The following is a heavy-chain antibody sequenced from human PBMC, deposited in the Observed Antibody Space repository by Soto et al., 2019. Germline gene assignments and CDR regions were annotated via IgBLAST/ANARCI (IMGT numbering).Heavy chain of an antibody. CDR1: GGSISSGGYS. CDR3: ARFASSLRSFYYGMDV. Sequence: LSLTCAVSGGSISSGGYSWSWIRQPPGKGLEWIGYIYHSGSTYYNPSLKSRVTISVDRSKDQFSLKLSSVTAADTAVYYCARFASSLRSFYYGMDVWGQGTTVPVSS. V-gene: IGHV4-30-2*01. J-gene: IGHJ6*02. CDR2: IYHSGST. D-gene: IGHD3-16*02.